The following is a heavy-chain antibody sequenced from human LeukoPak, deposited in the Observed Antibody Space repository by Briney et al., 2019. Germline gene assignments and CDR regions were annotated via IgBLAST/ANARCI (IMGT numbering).Heavy chain of an antibody. CDR1: GFTFSSYA. D-gene: IGHD3-3*01. V-gene: IGHV3-30-3*01. J-gene: IGHJ6*02. Sequence: GGSLRLSCAASGFTFSSYALHWVRQAPGKGLEWVAVISYDGSNKYYADSVKGRFTISRDNAKNSLYLQMNSLRAEDTAVYYCARDQGRRSGYPPGGGMDVWGQGTTVTVSS. CDR3: ARDQGRRSGYPPGGGMDV. CDR2: ISYDGSNK.